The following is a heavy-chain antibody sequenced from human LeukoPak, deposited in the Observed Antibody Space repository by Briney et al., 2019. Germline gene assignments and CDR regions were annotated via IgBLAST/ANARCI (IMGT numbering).Heavy chain of an antibody. V-gene: IGHV3-30-3*01. Sequence: PGRSLRLSCAASGFTFSHYAMHWVRQAPGKGLEWVAVISYHGIDKYYADSVKGRFTISRDNSKYALYLQMNSLRPEDTAVYYCARAGEDVVLGPAPVGGSPYNWFDPWGQGTLVTVSS. CDR1: GFTFSHYA. CDR2: ISYHGIDK. CDR3: ARAGEDVVLGPAPVGGSPYNWFDP. J-gene: IGHJ5*02. D-gene: IGHD2-2*01.